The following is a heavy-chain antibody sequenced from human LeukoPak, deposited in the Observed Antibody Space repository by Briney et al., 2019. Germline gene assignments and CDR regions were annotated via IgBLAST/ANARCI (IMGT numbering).Heavy chain of an antibody. CDR2: ISSSSSYI. V-gene: IGHV3-21*01. D-gene: IGHD1-26*01. Sequence: PGGSLRLSCAASGFTFSSYSMNWVRQAPGKGLEWVSSISSSSSYIYYADSVKGRFTISRDNAKNLLYLQMNSLRAEDTAVYYCANSTRVGATRWGAFDIWGQGTMVTVSS. J-gene: IGHJ3*02. CDR1: GFTFSSYS. CDR3: ANSTRVGATRWGAFDI.